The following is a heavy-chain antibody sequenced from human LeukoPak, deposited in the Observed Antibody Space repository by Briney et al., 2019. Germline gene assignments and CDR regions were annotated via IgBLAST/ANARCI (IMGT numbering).Heavy chain of an antibody. CDR3: ARDPTTVTTYNWFDP. D-gene: IGHD4-17*01. J-gene: IGHJ5*02. Sequence: GGSLRLSCAASGFTFSSYSMNWVRQAPGKGLEWVSSISSSSSYIYYADSVKGRFTISRDNVKNSLYLQMNSLRAEDTAVYYCARDPTTVTTYNWFDPWGQGTLVTVSS. V-gene: IGHV3-21*01. CDR2: ISSSSSYI. CDR1: GFTFSSYS.